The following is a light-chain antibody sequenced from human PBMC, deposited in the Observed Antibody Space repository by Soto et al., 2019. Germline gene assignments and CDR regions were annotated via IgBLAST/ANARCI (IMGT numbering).Light chain of an antibody. Sequence: SSELTQPLSVSVALGQTARITCGGNNIGSKNVHWYQQKPGQAPVLVIYRDSNRPSGIPERFSGSNSGNTATLTISRAQAGDEADYYCQVWDSSIYVVFGGGTKVTVL. CDR2: RDS. CDR1: NIGSKN. CDR3: QVWDSSIYVV. J-gene: IGLJ2*01. V-gene: IGLV3-9*01.